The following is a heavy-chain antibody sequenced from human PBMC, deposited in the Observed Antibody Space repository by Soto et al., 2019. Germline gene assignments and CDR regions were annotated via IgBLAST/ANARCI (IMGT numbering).Heavy chain of an antibody. D-gene: IGHD6-25*01. CDR2: IYYSGST. CDR1: GGSISRSIYD. V-gene: IGHV4-39*02. Sequence: PSETLSLTFTVSGGSISRSIYDGGLIRRPPGKGLEWIGSIYYSGSTFYSPSLRSRVTISVDTSKNQFSLRVSSVTAADTAVYYCAREYSSAPDYWGQGTLVTVSS. J-gene: IGHJ4*02. CDR3: AREYSSAPDY.